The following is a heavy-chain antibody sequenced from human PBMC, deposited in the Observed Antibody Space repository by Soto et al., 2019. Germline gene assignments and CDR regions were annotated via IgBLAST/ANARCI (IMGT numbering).Heavy chain of an antibody. D-gene: IGHD6-13*01. Sequence: QVQLVQSGAEVKKPGASVKVSCKASGYTFTNYGISWVRQAPGQGPEWMGWINANNGNTKYAETLQGRGTMTTDTPTSTAYMELRSLRADDTAVYYCAGGGSSWSAEYYQHWGQGTLVIVSS. CDR1: GYTFTNYG. J-gene: IGHJ1*01. CDR2: INANNGNT. CDR3: AGGGSSWSAEYYQH. V-gene: IGHV1-18*01.